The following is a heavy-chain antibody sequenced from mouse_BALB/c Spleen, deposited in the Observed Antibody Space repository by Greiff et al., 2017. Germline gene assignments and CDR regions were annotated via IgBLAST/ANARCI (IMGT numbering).Heavy chain of an antibody. CDR1: GFTFSSYT. V-gene: IGHV5-12-2*01. CDR3: ARHDYDRYWYFDV. J-gene: IGHJ1*01. Sequence: EVQLVESGGGLVQPGGSLKLSCAASGFTFSSYTMSWVRQTPEKRLVWVAYISNGGGSTYYPDTVKGRFTISRDNAKNTLYLQMSSLKSEDTAMYYCARHDYDRYWYFDVWGAGTTVTVSS. CDR2: ISNGGGST. D-gene: IGHD2-4*01.